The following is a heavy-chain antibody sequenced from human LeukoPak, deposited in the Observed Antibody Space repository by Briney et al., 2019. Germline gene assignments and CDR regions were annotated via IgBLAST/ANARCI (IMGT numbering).Heavy chain of an antibody. J-gene: IGHJ4*02. Sequence: GGSLRLACAASGFIFDDYSMHCDRQAPGKGLEWVSGISWNGGSIAYADSVMGRFTISRDNAKNSLYLQMNSLRAEDMALYYCAKDVSLGYCSGGSCSAHFDYWGQGTLVTVSS. CDR2: ISWNGGSI. CDR3: AKDVSLGYCSGGSCSAHFDY. CDR1: GFIFDDYS. V-gene: IGHV3-9*03. D-gene: IGHD2-15*01.